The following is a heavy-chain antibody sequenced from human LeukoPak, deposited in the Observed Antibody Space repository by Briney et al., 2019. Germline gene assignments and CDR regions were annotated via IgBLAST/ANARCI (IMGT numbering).Heavy chain of an antibody. Sequence: SVKVSCKASGGTFSSYAISRVRQAPGQGLEWMGGIIPIFGTANYAQKFQGRVTITTDESTSTAYMELSSLRSEDTAVYYCASLRTSYGLTGQYYFDYWGQGTLVTVSS. CDR3: ASLRTSYGLTGQYYFDY. CDR2: IIPIFGTA. V-gene: IGHV1-69*05. J-gene: IGHJ4*02. CDR1: GGTFSSYA. D-gene: IGHD5-18*01.